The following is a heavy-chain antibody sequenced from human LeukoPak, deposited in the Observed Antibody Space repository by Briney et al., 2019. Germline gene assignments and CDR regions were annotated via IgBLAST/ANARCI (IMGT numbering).Heavy chain of an antibody. CDR2: INTDGSST. CDR1: GFTFSSYW. V-gene: IGHV3-74*01. Sequence: GGSLRLSCAASGFTFSSYWMHWVRQAPGKGLVWVSRINTDGSSTSYADSVKGRFTISRDNAKNTLYLQMNSLRAEDTAVYYCARIKSFGVAYDAFDIWGQGTMVTVSS. D-gene: IGHD3-3*01. J-gene: IGHJ3*02. CDR3: ARIKSFGVAYDAFDI.